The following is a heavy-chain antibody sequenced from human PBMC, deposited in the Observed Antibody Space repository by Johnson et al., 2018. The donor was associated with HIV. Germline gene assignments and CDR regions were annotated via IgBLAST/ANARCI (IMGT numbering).Heavy chain of an antibody. D-gene: IGHD1-26*01. CDR1: AFSFSNYP. Sequence: VQLVESGGGVVQPGRSLRLSCAASAFSFSNYPMHWVRQAPGKGLEWVAVISYDGSNKYYADSVKGRFTISRDNSKNTLYLQMNSLRAEDTAVYYCARDKVDDAFDIWGQGTMVTVSS. CDR2: ISYDGSNK. J-gene: IGHJ3*02. V-gene: IGHV3-30-3*01. CDR3: ARDKVDDAFDI.